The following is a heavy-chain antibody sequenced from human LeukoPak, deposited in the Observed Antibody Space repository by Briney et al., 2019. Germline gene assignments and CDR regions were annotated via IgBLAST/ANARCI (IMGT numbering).Heavy chain of an antibody. D-gene: IGHD5-18*01. CDR3: ARVSRGYTYGSFDY. CDR1: GYTFTSYY. Sequence: ASVKVSCKASGYTFTSYYMRWVRQAPGQGLEWMGLINPSVDSTSYAQKFQGRVTMTRDTSTSTVYMELSSLRSEDTAVYYCARVSRGYTYGSFDYWGQGTLVTVSS. CDR2: INPSVDST. J-gene: IGHJ4*02. V-gene: IGHV1-46*01.